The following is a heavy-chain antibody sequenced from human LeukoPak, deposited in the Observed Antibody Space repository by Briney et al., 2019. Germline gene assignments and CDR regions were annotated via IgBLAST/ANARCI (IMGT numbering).Heavy chain of an antibody. CDR3: AKDRCLTTTCYVDY. J-gene: IGHJ4*02. CDR1: GFTISSCA. Sequence: GGSLRLSCAASGFTISSCAMSWVRQAPGKGLEWVSAISGSGGSTYYADSVRGRFTISRDNSKNTLYLQMSSLRADDTAVYYCAKDRCLTTTCYVDYWGQGTLVTVSS. D-gene: IGHD2-2*01. CDR2: ISGSGGST. V-gene: IGHV3-23*01.